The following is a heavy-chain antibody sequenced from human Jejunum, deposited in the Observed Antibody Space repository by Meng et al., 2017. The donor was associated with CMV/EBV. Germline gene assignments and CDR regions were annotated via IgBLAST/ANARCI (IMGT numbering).Heavy chain of an antibody. V-gene: IGHV4-4*07. CDR3: ARDGGLDCGGDCYFDH. J-gene: IGHJ4*02. CDR1: GVSIRSYY. CDR2: IYTSGST. D-gene: IGHD2-21*02. Sequence: QMQVQEAGPGLVKPSETLSLICTVSGVSIRSYYWSWIRLPAGKGLEWIGRIYTSGSTNYNPSLKSRVTMSLDTPKNQFSLKLTSVTAADTALYFCARDGGLDCGGDCYFDHWGQGILVTVSS.